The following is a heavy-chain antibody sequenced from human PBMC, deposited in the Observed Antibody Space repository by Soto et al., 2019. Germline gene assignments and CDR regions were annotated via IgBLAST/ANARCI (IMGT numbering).Heavy chain of an antibody. D-gene: IGHD6-13*01. CDR3: ARSTLLQQPSDY. CDR2: ISYDGSNK. V-gene: IGHV3-30-3*01. J-gene: IGHJ4*02. CDR1: GFTFSIYA. Sequence: GGSLRLSFAASGFTFSIYARHWGREAPGKGLEWVAVISYDGSNKYYADSVKGRFTISRDNSKNTLYLQMNSLRAEDTAVYYCARSTLLQQPSDYWGQGTLVTVYS.